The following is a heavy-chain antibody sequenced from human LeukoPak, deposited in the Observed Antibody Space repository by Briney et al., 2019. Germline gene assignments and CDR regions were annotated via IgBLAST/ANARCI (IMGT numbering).Heavy chain of an antibody. D-gene: IGHD3-10*01. Sequence: GGSLRLSCAASGFTFSNYWMHWVRQAPGKGLVWVSRVNGDGSATNYADSVKGRFTISRDNAKNTLYLQMNSLRPEDTAVYYSARNHYGSVDYWGQGTLVTVSS. CDR3: ARNHYGSVDY. J-gene: IGHJ4*02. CDR1: GFTFSNYW. V-gene: IGHV3-74*01. CDR2: VNGDGSAT.